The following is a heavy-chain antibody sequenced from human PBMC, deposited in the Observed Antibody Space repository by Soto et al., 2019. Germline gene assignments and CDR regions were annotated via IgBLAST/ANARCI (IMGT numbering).Heavy chain of an antibody. Sequence: GGSLRLSCEGSGFTFNDYYMTWIRQAPGKGLEWVAYINTLSTAIYYADSVKGRFTISRDNAKNSLYLQMNGLRAEDTATYYCARRLQWQLRPLDSWGRGTLVTVSS. J-gene: IGHJ4*02. D-gene: IGHD6-19*01. CDR2: INTLSTAI. CDR3: ARRLQWQLRPLDS. V-gene: IGHV3-11*01. CDR1: GFTFNDYY.